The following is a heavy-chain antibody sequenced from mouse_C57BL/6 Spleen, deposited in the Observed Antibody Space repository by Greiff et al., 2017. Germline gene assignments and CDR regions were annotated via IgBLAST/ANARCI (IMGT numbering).Heavy chain of an antibody. Sequence: VQLHQSGPELVKPGASVKISCKASGYTFTDYYMNWVKQSHGQSLEWIGDINPNNGGTSYNQKFKGKATLTVDKSSSTAYMELRSLTSEDSAVYYCARSGYGSSYGFAYWGQGTLVTVSA. CDR1: GYTFTDYY. D-gene: IGHD1-1*01. J-gene: IGHJ3*01. CDR3: ARSGYGSSYGFAY. CDR2: INPNNGGT. V-gene: IGHV1-26*01.